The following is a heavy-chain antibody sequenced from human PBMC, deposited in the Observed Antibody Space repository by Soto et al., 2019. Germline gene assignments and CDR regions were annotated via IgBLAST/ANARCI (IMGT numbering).Heavy chain of an antibody. J-gene: IGHJ4*02. CDR1: GFTFTTYA. CDR3: AKVNSIVGDGDHDY. D-gene: IGHD4-17*01. Sequence: EVQLLESGGSLVQPGGSLRLSCAASGFTFTTYAMSWVRQPPGKGLEWVSGISSSGDIPYYADSVKGRFTISRDQSKKTVYLQMNSLRAEDTALYYCAKVNSIVGDGDHDYWGQGTLVSVSS. V-gene: IGHV3-23*01. CDR2: ISSSGDIP.